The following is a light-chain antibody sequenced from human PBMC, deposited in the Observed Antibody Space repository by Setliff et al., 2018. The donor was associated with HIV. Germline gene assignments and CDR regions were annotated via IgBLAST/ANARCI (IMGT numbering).Light chain of an antibody. V-gene: IGLV2-23*02. CDR1: SSDVGSYNL. Sequence: QSALTQPASVSGSPGQSITISCTGTSSDVGSYNLVSWYQQHPGKAPKLMIYEVSKRPSGVSNRFSGSKSVNTASLTISGLQAEDEADYYCCSYAGSSTLFSGGTK. J-gene: IGLJ2*01. CDR2: EVS. CDR3: CSYAGSSTL.